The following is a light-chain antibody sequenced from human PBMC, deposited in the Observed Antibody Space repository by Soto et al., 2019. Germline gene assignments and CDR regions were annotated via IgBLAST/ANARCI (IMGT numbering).Light chain of an antibody. CDR2: AAS. CDR1: QSVHGN. Sequence: EIVMTQSPATLSVSPGERVTLSCRASQSVHGNLVWYQQKPGQAPRLLIYAASTRATGIPARFSGSGSGTEFTLTISSLQSEDFAVYFCQQYEDWPPWTFGPGTKVEIK. V-gene: IGKV3-15*01. CDR3: QQYEDWPPWT. J-gene: IGKJ1*01.